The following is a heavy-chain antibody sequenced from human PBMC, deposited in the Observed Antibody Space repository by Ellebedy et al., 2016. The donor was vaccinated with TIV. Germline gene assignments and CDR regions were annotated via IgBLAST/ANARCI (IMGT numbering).Heavy chain of an antibody. J-gene: IGHJ4*02. V-gene: IGHV3-15*01. Sequence: GESLKISXAASGFMFSNAWMNWVRQAPGRGLEWIGRIKSRTDGGASDYAAPVQGRFTISRDDSKSTLYLQMNNLRSEDTAKYYCVNGDYSDYWGQGTQVTVSS. D-gene: IGHD2-8*01. CDR3: VNGDYSDY. CDR1: GFMFSNAW. CDR2: IKSRTDGGAS.